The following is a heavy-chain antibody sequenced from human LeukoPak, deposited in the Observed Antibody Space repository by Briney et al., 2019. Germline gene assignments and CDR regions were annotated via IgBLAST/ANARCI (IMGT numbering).Heavy chain of an antibody. CDR2: IYPGDSDT. V-gene: IGHV5-51*01. D-gene: IGHD3-22*01. CDR3: ARPPDYYDSSGPYYFDY. CDR1: GYSFTSYW. Sequence: GESLKISCKGSGYSFTSYWIGWVRQMPGRGLEWMGIIYPGDSDTRYSPSFQGQVTISADKSISTAYLQWSSLKASDTAMYYCARPPDYYDSSGPYYFDYWGQGTLVTVSS. J-gene: IGHJ4*02.